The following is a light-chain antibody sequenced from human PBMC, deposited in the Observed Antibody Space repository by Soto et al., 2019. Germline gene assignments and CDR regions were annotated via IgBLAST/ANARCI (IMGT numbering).Light chain of an antibody. J-gene: IGKJ4*01. CDR1: QGVSTN. Sequence: EIVLTQSPATLSVSPGERVTLSCRASQGVSTNLAWYQQKPGQAPRLLIFGASARATGIPVTFSGSGSGTAFTLTISSLQFEDFAVYYCQQYNALPLTFGGGTKLQIQ. CDR2: GAS. CDR3: QQYNALPLT. V-gene: IGKV3-15*01.